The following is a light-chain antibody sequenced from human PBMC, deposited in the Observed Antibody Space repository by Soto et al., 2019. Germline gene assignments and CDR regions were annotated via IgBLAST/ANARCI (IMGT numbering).Light chain of an antibody. CDR2: GTS. Sequence: DIQTPQSPSTLSSSVGDRDTITCPASQSLSNLFAWYQQKPGRAPRLLIFGTSRLQSGVPSRFSGSGSATEFTLTISSLQPDDFATYYCQQYRSYWTFGQGTKVDIK. CDR3: QQYRSYWT. V-gene: IGKV1-5*03. J-gene: IGKJ1*01. CDR1: QSLSNL.